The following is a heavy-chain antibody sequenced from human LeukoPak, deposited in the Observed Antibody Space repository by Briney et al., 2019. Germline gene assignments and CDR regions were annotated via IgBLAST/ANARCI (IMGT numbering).Heavy chain of an antibody. J-gene: IGHJ4*02. CDR2: ISSHGNYI. CDR3: AKDRKGVNSNYDDY. V-gene: IGHV3-21*04. CDR1: RFMFSDYI. D-gene: IGHD4-11*01. Sequence: KPGGSLRLSCVASRFMFSDYIMNWVRQAPGKGLEWVSSISSHGNYIYCGDSVKGRFSISRDNAKNSLYLQMNSLRAEDTAVYYCAKDRKGVNSNYDDYWGQGTLVTVSP.